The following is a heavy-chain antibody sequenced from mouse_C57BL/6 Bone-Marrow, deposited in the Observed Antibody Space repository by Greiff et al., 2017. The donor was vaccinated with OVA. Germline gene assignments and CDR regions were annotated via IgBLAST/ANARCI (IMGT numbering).Heavy chain of an antibody. D-gene: IGHD1-3*01. CDR1: GYTFTSYW. Sequence: QVQLQQPGTELVKPGASVKLSCKASGYTFTSYWMHWVKQRPGQGLEWIGNINPSNGGTNYNEKFKSKATLTVDTSSSTAYMQLSSLTSEDSAVYYCAREETITRTNWYFDVWGTGTTVTVSS. J-gene: IGHJ1*03. CDR3: AREETITRTNWYFDV. CDR2: INPSNGGT. V-gene: IGHV1-53*01.